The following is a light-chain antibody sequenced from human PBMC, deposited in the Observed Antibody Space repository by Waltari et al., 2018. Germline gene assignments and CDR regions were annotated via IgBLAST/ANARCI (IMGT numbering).Light chain of an antibody. CDR3: LTSDTTNECV. CDR1: PGRIDSRY. J-gene: IGLJ3*02. CDR2: EDH. Sequence: LTQPHSVSESPGKTVTISCTRSPGRIDSRYGQLLQQRTASAPKSVIYEDHQAHSAVPRRFSGSIDRSSNSASLSIAGRQAEDEADSFCLTSDTTNECVFGGGTRLTV. V-gene: IGLV6-57*03.